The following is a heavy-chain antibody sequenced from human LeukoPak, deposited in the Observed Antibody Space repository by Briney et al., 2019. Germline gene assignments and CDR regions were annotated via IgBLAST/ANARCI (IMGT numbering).Heavy chain of an antibody. D-gene: IGHD3-10*01. CDR2: INSDGSST. J-gene: IGHJ5*02. Sequence: GGSLRLSCAASGFTFSSYWMHWVRQAPGKGLVWVSRINSDGSSTSYADSVKGRFTISRDNAKNTLYLQMNSLRAEDTAVYYCARGCYYGSDPGGFDPWGQGTLVTVSS. CDR3: ARGCYYGSDPGGFDP. V-gene: IGHV3-74*01. CDR1: GFTFSSYW.